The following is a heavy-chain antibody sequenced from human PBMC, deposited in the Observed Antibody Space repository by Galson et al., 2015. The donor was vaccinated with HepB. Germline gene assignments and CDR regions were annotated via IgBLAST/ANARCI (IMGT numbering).Heavy chain of an antibody. Sequence: SLRLSCAASGFTFGSYGMHWVRQAPGKGLEWVAVIWYDGSNKYYADSVKGRFTISRDNSKNTLYLQMNSLRAEGTAVYYCARRVKYAVPGIAAAGTPYGWFDPWGQGTLVTVSS. CDR2: IWYDGSNK. D-gene: IGHD6-13*01. V-gene: IGHV3-33*01. CDR1: GFTFGSYG. J-gene: IGHJ5*02. CDR3: ARRVKYAVPGIAAAGTPYGWFDP.